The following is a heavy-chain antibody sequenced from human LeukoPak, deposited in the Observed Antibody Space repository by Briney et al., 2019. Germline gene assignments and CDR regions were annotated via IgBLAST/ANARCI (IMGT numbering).Heavy chain of an antibody. CDR1: GFVFSNYW. V-gene: IGHV3-7*03. Sequence: GGSLRLSCAASGFVFSNYWMTWVRQAPGKGLEWVASINDGGSGKYYVDSVKGRFTISRDNAQKSLYLKMHSLRAEDTAVYFCARAVTSTEGYWGQGTLVTVSS. J-gene: IGHJ4*02. CDR2: INDGGSGK. D-gene: IGHD4-17*01. CDR3: ARAVTSTEGY.